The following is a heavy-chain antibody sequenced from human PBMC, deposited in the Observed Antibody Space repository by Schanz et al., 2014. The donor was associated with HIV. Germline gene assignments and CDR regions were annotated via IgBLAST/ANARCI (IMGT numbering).Heavy chain of an antibody. CDR3: AKPEYDSRGNSQSHFDY. CDR1: GFNFNNYA. V-gene: IGHV3-23*01. D-gene: IGHD3-22*01. J-gene: IGHJ4*02. Sequence: EVQLLESGGGLEQPGGSLRLSCAASGFNFNNYAMTWVRQAPGKGLEWVSSISESGGRTYYADSVNGRFTISRDNSKNTLSLQMTALRTEDTAIYYCAKPEYDSRGNSQSHFDYWGQGAQVTVSS. CDR2: ISESGGRT.